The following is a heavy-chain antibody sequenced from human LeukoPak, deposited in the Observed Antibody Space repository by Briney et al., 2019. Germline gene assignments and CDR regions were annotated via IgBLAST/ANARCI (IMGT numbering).Heavy chain of an antibody. J-gene: IGHJ4*02. CDR3: AKDFASSLYYFDS. D-gene: IGHD6-6*01. CDR1: GFTFSRHG. V-gene: IGHV3-33*06. Sequence: GGSLRLSCAAAGFTFSRHGMHWVRQAPGKGLEWVAVIWYDGSEKYYADSVKGRFTISRDNFKNTLFLQMNSLRAEDTAVYYCAKDFASSLYYFDSWGQGTLVTVSS. CDR2: IWYDGSEK.